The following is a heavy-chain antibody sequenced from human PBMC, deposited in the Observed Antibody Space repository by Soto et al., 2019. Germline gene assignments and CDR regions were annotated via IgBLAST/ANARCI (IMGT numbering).Heavy chain of an antibody. J-gene: IGHJ5*02. CDR3: ARGSNCSGGSCYGLSWFDP. D-gene: IGHD2-15*01. Sequence: PSETLSLTCAVYGGSFSGYYWSWIRQPPGKGLEWIGEINHSGSTNYNPSLKSRVTISVDTAKNQFSLKLSSVTAADTAVYYCARGSNCSGGSCYGLSWFDPWAQGTLVTVSS. CDR1: GGSFSGYY. V-gene: IGHV4-34*01. CDR2: INHSGST.